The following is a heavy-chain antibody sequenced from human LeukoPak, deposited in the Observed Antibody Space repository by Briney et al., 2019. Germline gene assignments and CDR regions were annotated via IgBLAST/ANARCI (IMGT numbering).Heavy chain of an antibody. J-gene: IGHJ4*02. Sequence: PGGSLRLSCAASGFTFSSYWMSWVRQAPGKGLEWVANIKQDGSEKYYVDSVKGRFTISRDNAKNSLYLQMNSLRAEDTAVYYCATPGYSSSWYVDYWGQGTLFTVSS. CDR3: ATPGYSSSWYVDY. D-gene: IGHD6-13*01. CDR1: GFTFSSYW. V-gene: IGHV3-7*05. CDR2: IKQDGSEK.